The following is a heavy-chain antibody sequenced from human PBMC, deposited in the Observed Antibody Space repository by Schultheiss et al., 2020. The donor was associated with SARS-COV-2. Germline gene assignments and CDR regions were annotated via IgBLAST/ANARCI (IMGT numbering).Heavy chain of an antibody. V-gene: IGHV1-69*13. CDR2: IIPIFGTA. D-gene: IGHD2-15*01. J-gene: IGHJ4*02. CDR3: ARDQCSEGSCPLFRF. Sequence: SVKVSCKASGGTFSSYAISWVRQAPGQGLEWMGGIIPIFGTANYAQKFQGRVTITADESTSTAYMELSSLRSEDTAVYYCARDQCSEGSCPLFRFWGQGAPVTVSS. CDR1: GGTFSSYA.